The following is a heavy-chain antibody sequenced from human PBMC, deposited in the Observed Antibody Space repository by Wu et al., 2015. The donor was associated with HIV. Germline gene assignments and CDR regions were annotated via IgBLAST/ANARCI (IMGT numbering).Heavy chain of an antibody. D-gene: IGHD3-10*01. CDR3: ARDGSVRGVIGWFDP. CDR1: GYTFTGYY. Sequence: QVQLVQSGAEVKKPGASVKVSCKASGYTFTGYYMHWVRQAPGQGLEWMGWINPNSGGTNYAQKFQGRVTMTRDTSISTAYMELSRLRSDDTAVYYCARDGSVRGVIGWFDPWGQGTLVTVSS. CDR2: INPNSGGT. J-gene: IGHJ5*02. V-gene: IGHV1-2*02.